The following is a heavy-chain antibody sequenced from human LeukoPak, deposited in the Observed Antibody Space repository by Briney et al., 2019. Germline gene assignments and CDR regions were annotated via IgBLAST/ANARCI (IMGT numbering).Heavy chain of an antibody. D-gene: IGHD2-15*01. CDR1: GGTFSSYA. CDR2: IIPILGIA. V-gene: IGHV1-69*04. CDR3: ARDPPYCSGGSCYSGNDAFDI. Sequence: ASVKVSCKASGGTFSSYAISWVRQAPGQGLEWMGRIIPILGIANYAQKFQGRVTITADKSTSTAYMELSSLRSEDTAVYYCARDPPYCSGGSCYSGNDAFDIWGQGTMVTVSS. J-gene: IGHJ3*02.